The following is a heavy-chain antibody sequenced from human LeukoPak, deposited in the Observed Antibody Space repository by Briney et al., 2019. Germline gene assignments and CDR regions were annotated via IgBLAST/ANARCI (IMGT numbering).Heavy chain of an antibody. V-gene: IGHV1-18*01. Sequence: GQGLEXXXWMNPNSGNTGYAQKVRGRVTMTTDTSTNTAYMELGSLRSDDTAVYYCARSASSSGYYLPFDYWGQGSPATVSA. CDR3: ARSASSSGYYLPFDY. CDR2: MNPNSGNT. J-gene: IGHJ4*02. D-gene: IGHD3-22*01.